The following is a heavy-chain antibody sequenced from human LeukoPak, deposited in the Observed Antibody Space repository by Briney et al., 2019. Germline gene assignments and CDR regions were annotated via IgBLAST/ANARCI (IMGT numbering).Heavy chain of an antibody. D-gene: IGHD6-13*01. CDR1: RFTVSSNY. CDR3: AISESWYVDY. V-gene: IGHV3-66*01. J-gene: IGHJ4*02. CDR2: IYSGYTT. Sequence: GGSLRLSCEASRFTVSSNYMSSVRLALGKGLEWVSAIYSGYTTYYADSVRGRFTISRDNSKNTLYLQMNSLRAEDTAVYYCAISESWYVDYWGQGTLVTVSS.